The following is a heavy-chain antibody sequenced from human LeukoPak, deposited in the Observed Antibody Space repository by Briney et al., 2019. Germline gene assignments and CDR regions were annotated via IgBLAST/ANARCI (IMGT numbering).Heavy chain of an antibody. Sequence: GGSLRLSCAASGFTFSSYAKSWVRQAPGKGLEWVSAISGSGGSTYYADSVKGRFTISRDNSKNTLYLQMNSLRAEDTAVYYCAKGEEYQLLYWFDPWGQGTLVTVSS. CDR3: AKGEEYQLLYWFDP. J-gene: IGHJ5*02. CDR2: ISGSGGST. V-gene: IGHV3-23*01. CDR1: GFTFSSYA. D-gene: IGHD2-2*01.